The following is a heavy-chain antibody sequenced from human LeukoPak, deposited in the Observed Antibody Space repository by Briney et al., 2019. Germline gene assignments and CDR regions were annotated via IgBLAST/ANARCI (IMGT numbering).Heavy chain of an antibody. D-gene: IGHD3-22*01. J-gene: IGHJ4*02. CDR3: AKDRLYYDSSGDFDY. CDR2: IYSGGSP. V-gene: IGHV3-53*05. CDR1: GFTVSSNY. Sequence: GGSLRLSCAASGFTVSSNYMSWVRQAPGKGLEWVSIIYSGGSPYYADSVKGRFTISRDNSKNTLYLQMNSLRAEDTALYYCAKDRLYYDSSGDFDYWGQGTLVTVSS.